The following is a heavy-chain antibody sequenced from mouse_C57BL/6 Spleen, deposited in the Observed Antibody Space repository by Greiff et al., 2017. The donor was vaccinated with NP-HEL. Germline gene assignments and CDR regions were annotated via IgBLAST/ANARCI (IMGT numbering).Heavy chain of an antibody. V-gene: IGHV1-69*01. CDR2: IDPSDSYT. J-gene: IGHJ2*01. Sequence: VQLQQPGAELVMPGASVKLSCKASGYTFTSYWMHWVKQRPGQGLEWIGEIDPSDSYTNYNQKFKGKSTLTVDKSSSTAYMQLSSLTSEDSAVYYCARGSPPGYWGQGTTLTVSS. CDR1: GYTFTSYW. CDR3: ARGSPPGY.